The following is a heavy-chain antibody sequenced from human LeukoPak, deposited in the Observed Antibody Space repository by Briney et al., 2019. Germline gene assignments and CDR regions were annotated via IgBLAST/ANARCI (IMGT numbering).Heavy chain of an antibody. J-gene: IGHJ4*02. CDR3: ASGNYFDY. CDR1: GFSFSTYW. D-gene: IGHD4-23*01. CDR2: INQDGTEK. Sequence: GGSLRFSCAASGFSFSTYWLSWVRQAPGKGLEWVANINQDGTEKHYVDSVKGRFTISRDNAKNSLYLQMNHLRAEDTAVYFCASGNYFDYWGQGTLVAVSS. V-gene: IGHV3-7*01.